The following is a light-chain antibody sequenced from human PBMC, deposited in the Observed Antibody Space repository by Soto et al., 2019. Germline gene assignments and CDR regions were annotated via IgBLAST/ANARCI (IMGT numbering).Light chain of an antibody. CDR1: QSISNH. Sequence: DIQMTQSPSSLSASLEDRVIITCRASQSISNHLNWYQQKPGKAPKFLIYAASSLQSGVPSRFSGSGSGTDFTLTVNSLQPEDFATYYCQQGYTSAITFGQGTRLEIK. J-gene: IGKJ5*01. V-gene: IGKV1-39*01. CDR2: AAS. CDR3: QQGYTSAIT.